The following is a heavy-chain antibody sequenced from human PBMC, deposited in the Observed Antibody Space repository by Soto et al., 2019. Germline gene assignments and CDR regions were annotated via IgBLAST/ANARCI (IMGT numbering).Heavy chain of an antibody. CDR1: GVSISSGGYY. CDR2: IYHSGRT. V-gene: IGHV4-31*03. J-gene: IGHJ5*02. CDR3: ARGRGEFDA. D-gene: IGHD2-21*01. Sequence: SETLSLTCTVFGVSISSGGYYWGWIRQHPGKGLEWIGNIYHSGRTYYNPSLKSRVIMSVDTSKNHFSLNLNSVTAADTAVYYCARGRGEFDAWGQGTPVTVSS.